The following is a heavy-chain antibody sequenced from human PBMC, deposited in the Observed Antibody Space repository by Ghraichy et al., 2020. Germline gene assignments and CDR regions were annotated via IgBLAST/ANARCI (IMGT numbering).Heavy chain of an antibody. CDR2: INHSGST. V-gene: IGHV4-34*01. Sequence: SETLSLTCAVYGGSFSGYYWSWIRQPPGKGLEGIGEINHSGSTNYNPSLKSRVTISVDTSKNQFSLKLSSVTAADTAVYYCARARITMVRGVIPRYYYYGMDVWGQGTTVTVSS. D-gene: IGHD3-10*01. CDR3: ARARITMVRGVIPRYYYYGMDV. J-gene: IGHJ6*02. CDR1: GGSFSGYY.